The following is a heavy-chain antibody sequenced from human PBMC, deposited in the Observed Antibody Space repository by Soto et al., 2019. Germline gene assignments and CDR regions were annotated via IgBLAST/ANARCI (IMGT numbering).Heavy chain of an antibody. V-gene: IGHV4-59*12. Sequence: QVVLQVSGPGLVKPSETLSLTCSVSGRSITSYYWSWVRQPPGKGLEWIGYIYDNGITSQNPSLKSRVTMSADTSQNQFSLKLTSVTGADTAVYFCARTYDSNGYANEFDSWGQGILVTVTS. CDR2: IYDNGIT. CDR1: GRSITSYY. J-gene: IGHJ4*02. D-gene: IGHD3-22*01. CDR3: ARTYDSNGYANEFDS.